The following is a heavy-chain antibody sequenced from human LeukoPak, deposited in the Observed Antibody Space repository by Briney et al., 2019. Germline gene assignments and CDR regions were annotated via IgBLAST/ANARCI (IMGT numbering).Heavy chain of an antibody. Sequence: APVKVSCKASGYTFTGYYMHWVRQAPGQGLEWMAWINPNSGGTNYAQKFQGRVTMTRDTSISTAYMELSRLRSDDTAVYYCAKTRGLGVPLLPGDYWGQGTLVTVSS. J-gene: IGHJ4*02. V-gene: IGHV1-2*02. CDR2: INPNSGGT. CDR1: GYTFTGYY. CDR3: AKTRGLGVPLLPGDY. D-gene: IGHD3-3*01.